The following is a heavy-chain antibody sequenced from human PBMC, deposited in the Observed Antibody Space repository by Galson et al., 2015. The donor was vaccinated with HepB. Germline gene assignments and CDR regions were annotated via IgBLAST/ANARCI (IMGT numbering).Heavy chain of an antibody. D-gene: IGHD1-1*01. CDR2: ISYDGSNK. CDR3: AKDLGYNWNSYGMDV. J-gene: IGHJ6*04. CDR1: GFTFSSYA. V-gene: IGHV3-30*04. Sequence: SLRLSCAASGFTFSSYAMHWVRQAPGKGLEWVAVISYDGSNKYYADSVKGRFTISRDNSKNTLYLQMNSMRAEDTAVYYCAKDLGYNWNSYGMDVWGKGTTVTVSS.